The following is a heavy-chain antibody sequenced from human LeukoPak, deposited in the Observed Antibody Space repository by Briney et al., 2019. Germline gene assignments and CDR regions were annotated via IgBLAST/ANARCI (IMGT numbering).Heavy chain of an antibody. CDR3: ARGGSSNFDY. Sequence: SETLSLTCTVSGDSISNYFWSWIRQPPGKGLEWIGYIYYSGSTNYNPSLKSRVTISVDTSKNQFSLKLSSVTAADTAVYYCARGGSSNFDYWGQGTLVTVSS. CDR2: IYYSGST. D-gene: IGHD1-26*01. J-gene: IGHJ4*02. V-gene: IGHV4-59*01. CDR1: GDSISNYF.